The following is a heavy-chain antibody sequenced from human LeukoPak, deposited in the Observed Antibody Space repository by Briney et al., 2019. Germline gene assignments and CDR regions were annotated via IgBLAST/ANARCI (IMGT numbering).Heavy chain of an antibody. CDR1: GFTFSSYW. CDR2: IKQDGSEK. Sequence: GGSLRLSCAASGFTFSSYWMSWVRQAPGKGLEWVANIKQDGSEKYYVDSVKGRFTISRDNAKNSLYLQMNSLRAEDTAVYYCARDSPLLWFGELPDWGQGTLVTVSS. D-gene: IGHD3-10*01. V-gene: IGHV3-7*01. J-gene: IGHJ4*02. CDR3: ARDSPLLWFGELPD.